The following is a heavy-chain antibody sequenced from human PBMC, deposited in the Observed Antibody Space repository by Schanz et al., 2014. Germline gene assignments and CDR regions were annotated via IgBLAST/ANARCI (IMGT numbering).Heavy chain of an antibody. CDR1: GFSLDIFA. D-gene: IGHD1-1*01. J-gene: IGHJ4*02. CDR3: AKIERNED. CDR2: IKSDGGST. Sequence: EVHLLGSGGGLVEPGGSLRLSCATSGFSLDIFAVSWVRQAPGKGLVWVSRIKSDGGSTSYADSVKGRVTISRDNSKNSLDLQTDNITAEDTAVYFCAKIERNEDWGQGTLVTVSS. V-gene: IGHV3-23*01.